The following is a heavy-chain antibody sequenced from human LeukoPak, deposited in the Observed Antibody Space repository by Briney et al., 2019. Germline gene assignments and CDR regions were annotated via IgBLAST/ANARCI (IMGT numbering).Heavy chain of an antibody. D-gene: IGHD5-24*01. V-gene: IGHV4-59*12. J-gene: IGHJ4*02. Sequence: SETLSLTCTVSGGSISSYYWSWIRQPPGKGLEWIGYIFYGGSTNYNPSLKSRVTISLDTSKNQFSLKLSSVTAADTAVYYCARGGGRDGYYFDYWGQGTLVTVSS. CDR2: IFYGGST. CDR1: GGSISSYY. CDR3: ARGGGRDGYYFDY.